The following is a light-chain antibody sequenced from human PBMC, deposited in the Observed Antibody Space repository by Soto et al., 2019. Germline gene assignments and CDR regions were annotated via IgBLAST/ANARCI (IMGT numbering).Light chain of an antibody. J-gene: IGKJ5*01. V-gene: IGKV3-15*01. Sequence: EIVMTQSPATLSVSPGERATLSCRASQSISRNLAWYQQKPGQAXRLLIYSASTRATGIPARFSGSVSGTEFTLTISSLQSEDFAVYHGQQYHDWPPITFGQGTRLEIK. CDR3: QQYHDWPPIT. CDR2: SAS. CDR1: QSISRN.